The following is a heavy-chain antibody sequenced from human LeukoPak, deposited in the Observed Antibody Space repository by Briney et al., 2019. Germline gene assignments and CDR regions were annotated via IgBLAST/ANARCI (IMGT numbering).Heavy chain of an antibody. CDR1: GFTFNNAW. CDR3: STEFWGSYNY. D-gene: IGHD7-27*01. J-gene: IGHJ4*02. V-gene: IGHV3-15*04. Sequence: PGGSLRLSCAASGFTFNNAWMSWVRQAPGKGLEWVGRIARTTDGGTTDCAAPVKGRFTISRDDSKNTLYLQMNNLKSEDTAVYYCSTEFWGSYNYWGQGTLVTVSS. CDR2: IARTTDGGTT.